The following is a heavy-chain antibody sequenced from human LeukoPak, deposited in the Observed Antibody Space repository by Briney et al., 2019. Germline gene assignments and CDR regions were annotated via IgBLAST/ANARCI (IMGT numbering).Heavy chain of an antibody. D-gene: IGHD6-13*01. CDR2: ISWNSGSI. Sequence: GGSLGLSCAASGFTFDDYAMHWVRQAPGKGLEWVSGISWNSGSIGYADSVKGRFTISRDNAKNSLYLQMNSLRAEDMALYYCAKGVTSGYSSSWYGQYFDYWGQGTLVTVSS. V-gene: IGHV3-9*03. J-gene: IGHJ4*02. CDR3: AKGVTSGYSSSWYGQYFDY. CDR1: GFTFDDYA.